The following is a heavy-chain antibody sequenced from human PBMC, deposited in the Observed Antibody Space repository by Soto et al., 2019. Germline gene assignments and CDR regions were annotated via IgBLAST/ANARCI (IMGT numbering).Heavy chain of an antibody. Sequence: VQLVESGGDLVQPGGSLRLSCAASGFTVSNNYMSWVRQAPGKGLEWVSLIYSSGGTYYADSVKGRFTISMDNSRNTLNLQMNCVKVEDTTVYYCAGGPKRGHWGQGTLVTVSP. V-gene: IGHV3-66*01. J-gene: IGHJ4*02. CDR3: AGGPKRGH. CDR2: IYSSGGT. CDR1: GFTVSNNY. D-gene: IGHD3-10*01.